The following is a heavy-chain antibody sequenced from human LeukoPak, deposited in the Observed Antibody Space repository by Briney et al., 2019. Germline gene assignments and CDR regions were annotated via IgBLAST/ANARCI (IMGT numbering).Heavy chain of an antibody. V-gene: IGHV4-61*02. CDR3: ARGYSSSSKGDFDY. J-gene: IGHJ4*02. CDR1: GGSISSGSYY. Sequence: SETLSLTCTVSGGSISSGSYYWSWIRQPAGKGLEWIGRIYTSGSTNYNPSLKSRVTISVDTSKNQFSLKLSSVTAADTAAYYCARGYSSSSKGDFDYWGQGTLVTVSS. CDR2: IYTSGST. D-gene: IGHD6-6*01.